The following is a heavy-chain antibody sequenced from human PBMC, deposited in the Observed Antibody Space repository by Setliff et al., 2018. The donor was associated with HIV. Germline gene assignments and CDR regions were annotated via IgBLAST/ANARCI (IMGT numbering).Heavy chain of an antibody. CDR2: IYTSGLT. V-gene: IGHV4-61*02. D-gene: IGHD3-10*01. J-gene: IGHJ6*02. Sequence: TLSLTCTVSGGSINSGGYYWVWIRQPALKRLEWIGRIYTSGLTNYNPSLKSRVTISVDTSKNQVSLKLSSVTASDTAVYYCARARYIVIRGDAGMDVWGPGTTVTVSS. CDR1: GGSINSGGYY. CDR3: ARARYIVIRGDAGMDV.